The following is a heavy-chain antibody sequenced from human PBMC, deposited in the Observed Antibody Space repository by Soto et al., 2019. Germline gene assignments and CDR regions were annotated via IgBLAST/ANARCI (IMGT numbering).Heavy chain of an antibody. V-gene: IGHV1-69*02. CDR3: ARAPHLAVAEPFDY. CDR2: IIPILGIA. D-gene: IGHD6-19*01. J-gene: IGHJ4*02. CDR1: GGTFSSYT. Sequence: SVKVSCKASGGTFSSYTISWVRQAPGQGLEWMGRIIPILGIANYAQKFQGRVTITADKSTSTAYMELSSLRSEDTAVYYCARAPHLAVAEPFDYWGQGTLVTVSS.